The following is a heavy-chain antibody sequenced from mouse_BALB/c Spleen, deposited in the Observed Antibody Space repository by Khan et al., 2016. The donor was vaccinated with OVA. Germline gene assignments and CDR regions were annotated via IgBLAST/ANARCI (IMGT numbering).Heavy chain of an antibody. Sequence: QLVQSGPELKKPGETVKISCKASGYTFTNYGMNWVKQAPGKGLKWMGWINTYTGEPTYADDFKGRFAFSLETSASTAYLQINNLKNEDTATYFCARVGYNGTMDYWGQGTSVTVS. D-gene: IGHD2-14*01. CDR2: INTYTGEP. V-gene: IGHV9-3-1*01. J-gene: IGHJ4*01. CDR3: ARVGYNGTMDY. CDR1: GYTFTNYG.